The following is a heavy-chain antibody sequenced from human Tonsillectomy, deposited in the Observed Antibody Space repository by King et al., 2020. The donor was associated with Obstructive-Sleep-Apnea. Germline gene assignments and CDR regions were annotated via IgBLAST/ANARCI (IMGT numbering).Heavy chain of an antibody. J-gene: IGHJ1*01. V-gene: IGHV3-20*01. CDR2: SNWDGGST. Sequence: VQLVESGGGVVRPGGSLRLSCAASGFTFDDYGLSWVRQAPGKGLEWVSGSNWDGGSTGYADSVKGRFTISRDNAKNSLYLQMNSLRAEETALYHCARVMGHSGSYSAFQHWGQGTLVTVSS. CDR3: ARVMGHSGSYSAFQH. CDR1: GFTFDDYG. D-gene: IGHD1-26*01.